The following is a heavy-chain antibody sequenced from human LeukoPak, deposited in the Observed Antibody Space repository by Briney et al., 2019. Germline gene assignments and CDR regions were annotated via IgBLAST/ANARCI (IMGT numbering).Heavy chain of an antibody. CDR2: ITSSSSYI. CDR3: ARDPYSGRYGDYYYYYMDV. V-gene: IGHV3-21*01. D-gene: IGHD1-26*01. Sequence: GGSLRLSCAASGFTFSTYNMNWVRHAPGKGLEWISSITSSSSYIYYADSVKGRFTISRDNAQNSLYLQINSLRAEDTAVYYCARDPYSGRYGDYYYYYMDVWGKGTTVTISS. CDR1: GFTFSTYN. J-gene: IGHJ6*03.